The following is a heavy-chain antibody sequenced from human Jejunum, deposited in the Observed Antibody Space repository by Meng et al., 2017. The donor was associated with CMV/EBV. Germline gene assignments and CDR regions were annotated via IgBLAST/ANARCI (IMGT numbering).Heavy chain of an antibody. CDR2: ISDDSSSA. CDR1: TCSTYA. D-gene: IGHD2-2*03. Sequence: TCSTYAMSWVRQAPGKGLEWVSDISDDSSSAYYTDSVEGRFTISRDNSRNTLYLQMNSLRSEDTAVYYCAKLHKVGYCGSTDCYPDYWGQGTLVTVSS. J-gene: IGHJ4*02. CDR3: AKLHKVGYCGSTDCYPDY. V-gene: IGHV3-23*01.